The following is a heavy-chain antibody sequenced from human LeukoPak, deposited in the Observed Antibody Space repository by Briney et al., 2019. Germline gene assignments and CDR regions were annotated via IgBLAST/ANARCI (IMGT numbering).Heavy chain of an antibody. CDR3: ARPRPGIAVAGYNPYYYYYYMDV. CDR2: INSKSEGI. V-gene: IGHV1-2*02. D-gene: IGHD6-19*01. CDR1: GYTFTDYY. Sequence: GASVKVSCKASGYTFTDYYMHWVRQAPGQGLEWMGLINSKSEGINYAQKFKDRVNMTRDTSISTAYMELSRLRSDDTAVYYCARPRPGIAVAGYNPYYYYYYMDVWGKGTTVTVSS. J-gene: IGHJ6*03.